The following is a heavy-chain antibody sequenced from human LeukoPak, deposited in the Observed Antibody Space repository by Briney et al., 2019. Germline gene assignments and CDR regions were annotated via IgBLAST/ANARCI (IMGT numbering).Heavy chain of an antibody. D-gene: IGHD5-18*01. CDR2: IYYSGST. CDR1: GGSISSYY. Sequence: SETLSLTCTVSGGSISSYYWSWIRQPPGKGLEWIGYIYYSGSTNYNPSLKSRVTISVDTSKNQFSLKLSSVTAADTAVYYCARTEGYSYGNNWFDPWGQGTLVTVSS. V-gene: IGHV4-59*01. CDR3: ARTEGYSYGNNWFDP. J-gene: IGHJ5*02.